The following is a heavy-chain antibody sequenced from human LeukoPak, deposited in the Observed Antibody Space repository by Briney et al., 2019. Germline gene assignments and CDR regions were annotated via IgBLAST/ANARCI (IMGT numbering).Heavy chain of an antibody. J-gene: IGHJ5*02. D-gene: IGHD3-22*01. V-gene: IGHV1-69*13. CDR3: ARAEGYYDSSGYANWFDP. CDR2: IIPIFGTA. CDR1: GGTFSSYV. Sequence: SVKVSCKASGGTFSSYVISWVRQAPGQGLEWMGGIIPIFGTANYAQKFQGRVTITADESTSTAYMELSSLRSEDAAVYYCARAEGYYDSSGYANWFDPWGQGTLVTVSS.